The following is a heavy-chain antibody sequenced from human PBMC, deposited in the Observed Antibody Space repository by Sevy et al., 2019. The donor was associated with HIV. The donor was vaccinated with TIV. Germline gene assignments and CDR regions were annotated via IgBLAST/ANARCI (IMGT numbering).Heavy chain of an antibody. D-gene: IGHD2-15*01. V-gene: IGHV4-39*01. J-gene: IGHJ5*02. Sequence: SETLSLTCGVSNASISSSSYYWGWVRQPPGKALEWIGIICYSGTTYYSPSHKSRVTISVDTSKNQFFLYLRSMTATDTAVYYCVRHSDSRRLSWLDTWGQGILVTVSS. CDR2: ICYSGTT. CDR1: NASISSSSYY. CDR3: VRHSDSRRLSWLDT.